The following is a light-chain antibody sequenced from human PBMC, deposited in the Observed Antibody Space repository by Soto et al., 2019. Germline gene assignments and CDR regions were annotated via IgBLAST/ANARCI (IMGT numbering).Light chain of an antibody. V-gene: IGKV3-11*01. Sequence: EIVMTQSPVTLSVSPGERATLSCRAGQSVSSNLAWYQQKPGQAPRLLIYGASSRATGIPDRFSGSGSGTDFTLTISTLEPEDFAVYYCQQRSNWPPTFGGGTKVDIK. CDR3: QQRSNWPPT. CDR1: QSVSSN. J-gene: IGKJ4*01. CDR2: GAS.